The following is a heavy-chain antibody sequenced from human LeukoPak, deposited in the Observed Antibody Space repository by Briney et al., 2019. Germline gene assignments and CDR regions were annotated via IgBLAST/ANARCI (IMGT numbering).Heavy chain of an antibody. CDR3: ARPGMWGSGSYEYEY. J-gene: IGHJ4*02. Sequence: GASVKVSCKASGYTFTGYYIHWLRQAPGQGLEWMGWINPNNGGTNYAQKFQGRVTMTRDTSISTAYMDLSRLGSDDTALYYCARPGMWGSGSYEYEYWGQGTLVTVSS. V-gene: IGHV1-2*02. CDR2: INPNNGGT. CDR1: GYTFTGYY. D-gene: IGHD3-10*01.